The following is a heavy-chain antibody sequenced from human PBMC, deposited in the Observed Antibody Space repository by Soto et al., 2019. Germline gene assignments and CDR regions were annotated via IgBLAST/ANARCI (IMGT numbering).Heavy chain of an antibody. CDR1: GFTFSSYS. J-gene: IGHJ4*02. CDR2: ISSSTSYM. V-gene: IGHV3-21*01. Sequence: EVQLVESGGGLVKPGGSLRLSCAASGFTFSSYSMNWVRQAPGKGLEWVSSISSSTSYMYYADSVKGRVTISRDNARNSVYLQMNSLRAEDTAVYYCARFRRDGYSLDYWGQGTLVTVSS. D-gene: IGHD4-4*01. CDR3: ARFRRDGYSLDY.